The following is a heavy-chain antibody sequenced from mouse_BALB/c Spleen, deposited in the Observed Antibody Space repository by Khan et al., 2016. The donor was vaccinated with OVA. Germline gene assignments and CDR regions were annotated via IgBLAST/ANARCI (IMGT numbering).Heavy chain of an antibody. CDR1: GYSITSDYA. Sequence: EVQLQESGPGLVKPSQSLSLTCTVTGYSITSDYAWNWIRQFPGNRLEWMGYINYSGSTSKRPSLKSRISITRDTSKNQIFLQLNSVTTEDTATYDCGRGRSYWGQGTLVTVSA. CDR2: INYSGST. CDR3: GRGRSY. V-gene: IGHV3-2*02. J-gene: IGHJ3*01.